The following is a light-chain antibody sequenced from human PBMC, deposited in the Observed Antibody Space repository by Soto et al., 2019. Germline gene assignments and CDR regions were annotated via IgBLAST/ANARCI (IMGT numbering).Light chain of an antibody. Sequence: DIQMTQSPSSLSASVGDRVTITCRASQSISSYLNWYQQKPGKAPKLLIYAASSLQSGVPSRFSGSGSGTDFTRTISRLQPEDFATYYCQQSYSTPYTFGQGTKLEIK. J-gene: IGKJ2*01. CDR2: AAS. V-gene: IGKV1-39*01. CDR1: QSISSY. CDR3: QQSYSTPYT.